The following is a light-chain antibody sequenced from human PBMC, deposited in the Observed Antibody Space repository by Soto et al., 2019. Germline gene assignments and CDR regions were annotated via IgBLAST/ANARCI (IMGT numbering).Light chain of an antibody. Sequence: SYELTQPPSVSVASGMTARLNCGGHNIGRTTVHWYQHRPGQAPAVVMYYDRDRPSGIPERFSGSNSGNTATLTISWVEAGDEADYYCQVLDSNSDHVEFGGGTKLTVL. J-gene: IGLJ2*01. CDR3: QVLDSNSDHVE. V-gene: IGLV3-21*04. CDR2: YDR. CDR1: NIGRTT.